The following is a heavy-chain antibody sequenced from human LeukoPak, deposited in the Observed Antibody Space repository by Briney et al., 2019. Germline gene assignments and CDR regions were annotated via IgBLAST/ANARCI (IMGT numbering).Heavy chain of an antibody. CDR1: GYTFTGYY. J-gene: IGHJ4*02. CDR3: ARGVGATGVWFDY. V-gene: IGHV1-2*02. D-gene: IGHD1-26*01. CDR2: INPNSGGT. Sequence: ASVKVSCKASGYTFTGYYMHWVRQAPGQGLEWMGWINPNSGGTNYAQKFQGRVTMTRDTSISTAYMELSRLRSDDTAVYYCARGVGATGVWFDYWGQGTLVTVSS.